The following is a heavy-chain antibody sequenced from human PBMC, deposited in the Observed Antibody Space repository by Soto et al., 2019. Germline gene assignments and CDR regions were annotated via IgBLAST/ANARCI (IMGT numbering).Heavy chain of an antibody. Sequence: GGSLRLSCAASGFTFSSYAMSWVRQAPGKGLEWVTAISGSGGSTYYADSVKGRFTISRDNSKNTLYLQMNSLRAEDTAVYYFAKDRRVMAATKGLYYFDYWGQGTLVTVSS. J-gene: IGHJ4*02. V-gene: IGHV3-23*01. CDR1: GFTFSSYA. CDR2: ISGSGGST. CDR3: AKDRRVMAATKGLYYFDY. D-gene: IGHD6-25*01.